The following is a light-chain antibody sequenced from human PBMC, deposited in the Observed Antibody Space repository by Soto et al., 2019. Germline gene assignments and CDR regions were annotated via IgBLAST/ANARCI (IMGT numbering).Light chain of an antibody. V-gene: IGKV3-20*01. CDR3: QQYGSSPTWT. CDR1: QSVSNSH. CDR2: GAS. J-gene: IGKJ1*01. Sequence: ESVLTQSPGTLSLSPGERATLSCRASQSVSNSHLAWYQQKPGQAPRLLIYGASSRATGIPDRFSGSGSGTDFTLTISRLEPEDSAVYYCQQYGSSPTWTFGQGTKVDNK.